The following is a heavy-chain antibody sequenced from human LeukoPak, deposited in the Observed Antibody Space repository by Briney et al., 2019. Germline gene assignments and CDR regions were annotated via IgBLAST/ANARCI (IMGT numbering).Heavy chain of an antibody. CDR3: AKSRIAAAGTASPNWFDP. V-gene: IGHV3-23*01. D-gene: IGHD6-13*01. Sequence: GGSLRLSCAASRFIFSNFAMSWVRQAPGKGLEWVSVIRTSGQSTYYADSVKGRFTISRDNPKNTLYLQMNSLRAEDTAVYYCAKSRIAAAGTASPNWFDPWGQGTLVTVSS. CDR1: RFIFSNFA. J-gene: IGHJ5*02. CDR2: IRTSGQST.